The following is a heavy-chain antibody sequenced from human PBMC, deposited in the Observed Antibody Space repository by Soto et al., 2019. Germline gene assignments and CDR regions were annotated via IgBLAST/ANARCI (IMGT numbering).Heavy chain of an antibody. V-gene: IGHV3-30*18. J-gene: IGHJ4*02. CDR2: ISYDGSNK. D-gene: IGHD1-26*01. CDR3: AKGDRLPYSGSYSPDY. Sequence: GGSLRLSCAASGFTFSSYGMHWVRQAPGKGLEWVAVISYDGSNKYYADSVKGRFTISRDNSKNTLYLQMNSLRAEDTAVYYCAKGDRLPYSGSYSPDYWGQGTLVTVSS. CDR1: GFTFSSYG.